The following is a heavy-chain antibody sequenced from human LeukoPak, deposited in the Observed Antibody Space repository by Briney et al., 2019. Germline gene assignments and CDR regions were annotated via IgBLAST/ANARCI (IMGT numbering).Heavy chain of an antibody. Sequence: GESLKISCKGSGYSFTSYWIGWVRQMPGKDLEWMGIIYPGDSDTRYSPSFQGQVTISADKSISTAYLQWSSLKASDTAMYYCARLETARDDYSNYYFDYWGQGTLVTVSS. D-gene: IGHD4-11*01. J-gene: IGHJ4*02. V-gene: IGHV5-51*01. CDR3: ARLETARDDYSNYYFDY. CDR1: GYSFTSYW. CDR2: IYPGDSDT.